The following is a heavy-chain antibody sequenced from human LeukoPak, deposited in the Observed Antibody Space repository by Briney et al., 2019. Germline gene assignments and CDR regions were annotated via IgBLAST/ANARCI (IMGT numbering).Heavy chain of an antibody. CDR1: GDSVSSNSAA. CDR3: ARAARYCSGGSCYVKNFDY. Sequence: SQTLSLTCAISGDSVSSNSAAWNWIRQSPSRGLEWLGRTYYRSKWYNDYAVSVKSRITINPDTSKNQFSLQLNSVTPEDTAVYYCARAARYCSGGSCYVKNFDYWGQGTLVTVSS. V-gene: IGHV6-1*01. CDR2: TYYRSKWYN. D-gene: IGHD2-15*01. J-gene: IGHJ4*02.